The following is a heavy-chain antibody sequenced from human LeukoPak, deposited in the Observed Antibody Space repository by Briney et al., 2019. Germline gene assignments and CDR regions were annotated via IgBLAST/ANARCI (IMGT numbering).Heavy chain of an antibody. D-gene: IGHD1-26*01. CDR1: GFTFSSYE. V-gene: IGHV3-48*03. CDR2: ISSSGSTI. Sequence: AGGSLRLSCAASGFTFSSYEMNWVRQAPGKGLEWVSYISSSGSTIYYADSVKGRFTISRDNAKNSLYLQMNSLRAEDTAVYYCARGDSGSYYFDYWGQGTLVTVSS. J-gene: IGHJ4*02. CDR3: ARGDSGSYYFDY.